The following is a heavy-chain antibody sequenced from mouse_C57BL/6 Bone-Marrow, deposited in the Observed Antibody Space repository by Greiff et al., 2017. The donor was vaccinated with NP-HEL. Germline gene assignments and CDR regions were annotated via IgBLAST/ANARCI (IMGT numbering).Heavy chain of an antibody. CDR2: ISGGGSYT. CDR1: GFTFSSYG. CDR3: ARPAYYSNYPDY. D-gene: IGHD2-5*01. J-gene: IGHJ2*01. V-gene: IGHV5-6*01. Sequence: EVQLQQSGGDLVKPGGSLKLSCAASGFTFSSYGMSWVRQTPDKRLEWVATISGGGSYTYYPDSVKGRFTISRDNAKNTLYLQMSSLKSEDTAMYYCARPAYYSNYPDYWGQGTTLTVSS.